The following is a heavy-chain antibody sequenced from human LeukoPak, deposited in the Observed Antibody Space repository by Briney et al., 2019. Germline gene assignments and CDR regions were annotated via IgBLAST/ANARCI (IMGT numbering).Heavy chain of an antibody. CDR3: AKGDVSVTREFDY. D-gene: IGHD7-27*01. V-gene: IGHV3-21*01. CDR2: ISSGSSNI. Sequence: GGSLRPSCTASGFIFSTYSMIWVRQAPGKGLEWVSSISSGSSNIYYADSVKGRFTISRDNAQNSLYLQMNSLRAEDTAVYYCAKGDVSVTREFDYWGQGTLVTVSS. J-gene: IGHJ4*02. CDR1: GFIFSTYS.